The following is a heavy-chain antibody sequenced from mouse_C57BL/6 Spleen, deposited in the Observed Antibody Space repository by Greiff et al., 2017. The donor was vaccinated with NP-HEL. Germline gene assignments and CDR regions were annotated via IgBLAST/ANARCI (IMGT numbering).Heavy chain of an antibody. CDR1: GYTFTSYW. V-gene: IGHV1-7*01. Sequence: QVQLQQSGAELAKPGASVKLSCKASGYTFTSYWMHWVKQRPGQGLEWIGYINPSSGYTKYNQKFKDKATLTADKSSSTAYMQLSSLTYEDSAVYYCARSDYSTYYAMDYWGQGTSVTVSS. J-gene: IGHJ4*01. D-gene: IGHD2-5*01. CDR2: INPSSGYT. CDR3: ARSDYSTYYAMDY.